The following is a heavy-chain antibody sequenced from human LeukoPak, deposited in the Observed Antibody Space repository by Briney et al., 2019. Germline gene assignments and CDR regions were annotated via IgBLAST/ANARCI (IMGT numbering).Heavy chain of an antibody. CDR3: ARDREYSSSFFDY. V-gene: IGHV4-61*02. J-gene: IGHJ4*01. Sequence: SETLSLTCTVSGGSISSGSYYWSWIRQPAGKGLEWIGRIYTSGSTNYNPSLKSRVTISVDTSKNQFSLKLSSVTAADTAVYYCARDREYSSSFFDYWGQGTLVTVSS. CDR2: IYTSGST. CDR1: GGSISSGSYY. D-gene: IGHD6-6*01.